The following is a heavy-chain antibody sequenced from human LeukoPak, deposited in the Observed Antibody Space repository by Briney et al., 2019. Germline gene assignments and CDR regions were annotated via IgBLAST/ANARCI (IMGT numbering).Heavy chain of an antibody. CDR1: GGSISSGGYY. D-gene: IGHD2-15*01. J-gene: IGHJ3*02. CDR2: IYYSGST. Sequence: SETLSLTCTVSGGSISSGGYYWSWIRQHPGKGLEWIGYIYYSGSTYYNPSLKSRVTISVDTSKNQFSLKLSSVTAADTAVYYCARDCSGGSCYGAFDIWGQGTMVTVSS. V-gene: IGHV4-31*03. CDR3: ARDCSGGSCYGAFDI.